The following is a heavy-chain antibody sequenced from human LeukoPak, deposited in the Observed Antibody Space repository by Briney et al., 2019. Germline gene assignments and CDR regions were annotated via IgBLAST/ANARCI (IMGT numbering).Heavy chain of an antibody. V-gene: IGHV3-72*01. J-gene: IGHJ1*01. CDR2: IRNKNHGYTT. CDR1: GFDFSEHE. Sequence: GGSLRLSCAASGFDFSEHEMDWVRQAPGRGHEWLARIRNKNHGYTTEYAASVKGRFTISRDDSSSSLRLQMNSLNTDDTAAYFCVRPSQGYFQNWGQGTLVTVSS. CDR3: VRPSQGYFQN. D-gene: IGHD6-13*01.